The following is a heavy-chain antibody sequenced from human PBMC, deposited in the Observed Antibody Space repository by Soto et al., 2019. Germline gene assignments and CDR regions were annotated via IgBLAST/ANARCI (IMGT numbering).Heavy chain of an antibody. J-gene: IGHJ6*02. D-gene: IGHD1-1*01. Sequence: QVQLQQSGPGLVKPSETLSLTCSVSSGPSSSHNWGWIRQPPGRGLEWIGYVYSTGGTSYNPSLKSRVTISADTSTYHISLTLTSVTAADTAVYYCVRQGIGNLHGLVDLWGQGTTVRVSS. CDR2: VYSTGGT. CDR3: VRQGIGNLHGLVDL. V-gene: IGHV4-59*08. CDR1: SGPSSSHN.